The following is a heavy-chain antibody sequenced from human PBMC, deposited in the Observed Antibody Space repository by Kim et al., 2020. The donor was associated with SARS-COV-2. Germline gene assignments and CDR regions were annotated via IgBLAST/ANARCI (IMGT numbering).Heavy chain of an antibody. Sequence: SETLSLTCTVSGGSISSSSYYWGWIRQPPGKGLEWIGSIYYSGSTYYNPSLKSRVTISVDTSKNQFSLKLSSVTAADTAVYYCASGAENYDFWSGYYQYYYYMDVWGKGTTVTVSS. CDR2: IYYSGST. CDR1: GGSISSSSYY. CDR3: ASGAENYDFWSGYYQYYYYMDV. J-gene: IGHJ6*03. D-gene: IGHD3-3*01. V-gene: IGHV4-39*01.